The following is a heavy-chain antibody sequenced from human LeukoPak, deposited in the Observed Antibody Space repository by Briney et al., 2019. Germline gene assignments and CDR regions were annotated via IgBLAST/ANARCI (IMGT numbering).Heavy chain of an antibody. J-gene: IGHJ4*02. CDR3: ARARFKGRFDY. CDR1: GFTFSSYW. V-gene: IGHV3-7*01. CDR2: IKQDGSEK. Sequence: GGSLRLSCAASGFTFSSYWMSWVRQAPGKGLGWVANIKQDGSEKYYVDSVKGRFTISRDNAKNSLYLQMNSLRAEDTAVYYCARARFKGRFDYWGQGTLVTVSS.